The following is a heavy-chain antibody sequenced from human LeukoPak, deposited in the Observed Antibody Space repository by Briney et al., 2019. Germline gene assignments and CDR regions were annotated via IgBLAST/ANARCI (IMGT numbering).Heavy chain of an antibody. CDR2: IGTAGDT. Sequence: GGSLRLSCAASGFTFSSYDMHWVRQATGKGLEWVSAIGTAGDTYYADSVKGRFTISRDNSKNTLYLEMNSLRAEDTAVYYCAKDANYYDSSGYSGFDYWGQGTLVTVSS. CDR1: GFTFSSYD. V-gene: IGHV3-13*01. J-gene: IGHJ4*02. D-gene: IGHD3-22*01. CDR3: AKDANYYDSSGYSGFDY.